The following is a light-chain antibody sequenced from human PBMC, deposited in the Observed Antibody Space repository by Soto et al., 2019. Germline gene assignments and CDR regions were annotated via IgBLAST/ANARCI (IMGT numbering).Light chain of an antibody. CDR2: GAS. Sequence: EIVMTQSPAILSVSPGERATLSCRASQSISTNLAWYQQKPGQAPRLLFYGASTRATGVPARFSGSGSGTEFTLPISSLQSEDFAVYYCQQLDNWPPGWPFGQGTKVEIK. CDR1: QSISTN. V-gene: IGKV3-15*01. J-gene: IGKJ1*01. CDR3: QQLDNWPPGWP.